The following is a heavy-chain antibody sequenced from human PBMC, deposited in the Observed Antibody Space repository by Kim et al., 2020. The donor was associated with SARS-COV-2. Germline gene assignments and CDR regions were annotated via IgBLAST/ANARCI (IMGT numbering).Heavy chain of an antibody. D-gene: IGHD3-3*01. Sequence: ASVKVSCKASGYTFTSYGISWVRQAPGQGLEWMGWISAYNGNTNYAQKLQGRVTMTTDTSTSTAYMELRSLRSDDTAVYYCARGRITIFGVGCYYYGMDVWGQGPTVTVS. J-gene: IGHJ6*02. CDR3: ARGRITIFGVGCYYYGMDV. CDR2: ISAYNGNT. V-gene: IGHV1-18*04. CDR1: GYTFTSYG.